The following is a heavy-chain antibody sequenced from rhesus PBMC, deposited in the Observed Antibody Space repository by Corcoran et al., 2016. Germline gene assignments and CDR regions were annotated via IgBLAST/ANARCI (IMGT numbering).Heavy chain of an antibody. V-gene: IGHV4-147*01. CDR2: IYGGSGST. J-gene: IGHJ4*01. Sequence: QVQLQESGPGLVKPSETLSLTCAVSGGSISSNYWSWIRQSPGKGLEWIGYIYGGSGSTSYNPSLKSRVTISTDTSKNQFSLKLSSVTAADTAVYYCARFGLQFLEWLDPLYYFDYWGQGVLVTVSS. CDR3: ARFGLQFLEWLDPLYYFDY. CDR1: GGSISSNY. D-gene: IGHD3-3*01.